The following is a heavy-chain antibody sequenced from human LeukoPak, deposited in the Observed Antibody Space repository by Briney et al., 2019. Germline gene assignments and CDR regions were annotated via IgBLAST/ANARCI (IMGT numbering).Heavy chain of an antibody. CDR3: ARDSVGGVVAATGYYYGMDV. D-gene: IGHD2-15*01. CDR1: GGTFSSYA. V-gene: IGHV1-69*06. Sequence: SVKVSCKASGGTFSSYAISWVRQAPGQGLECMGGIIPIFGTANYAQKFQGRVTITADKSTSTAYMELSSLRSEDTAVYYCARDSVGGVVAATGYYYGMDVWGKGTTVTVSS. J-gene: IGHJ6*04. CDR2: IIPIFGTA.